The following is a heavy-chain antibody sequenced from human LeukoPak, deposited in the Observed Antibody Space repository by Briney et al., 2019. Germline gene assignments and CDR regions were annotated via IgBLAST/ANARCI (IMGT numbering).Heavy chain of an antibody. CDR2: ISYDGSNK. CDR1: GFTFSSYG. CDR3: AKMGQYNWNGDWFDY. J-gene: IGHJ4*02. V-gene: IGHV3-30*18. D-gene: IGHD1-20*01. Sequence: GGSLRLSCAASGFTFSSYGMHWVRQAPGKGLEWVAVISYDGSNKYYADSVKGGFTISRDNSKNTLYLQMNSLRAEDTAVYYCAKMGQYNWNGDWFDYWGQGTLVTVSS.